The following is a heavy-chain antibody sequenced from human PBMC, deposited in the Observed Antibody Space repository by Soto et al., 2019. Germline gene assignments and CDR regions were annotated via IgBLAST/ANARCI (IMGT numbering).Heavy chain of an antibody. J-gene: IGHJ4*02. CDR1: GDSITSCCYY. V-gene: IGHV4-31*03. CDR3: ARTQAGYFSGIDY. Sequence: TLFLTFTFTGDSITSCCYYWSWIRQHPGKGLECLGYTSGSGGIVSPLYNPSLKRRITLSVDTSNTHFSLNLSSVTVADTAVYFCARTQAGYFSGIDYWGQGTLVTVSS. CDR2: TSGSGGIVSP. D-gene: IGHD2-15*01.